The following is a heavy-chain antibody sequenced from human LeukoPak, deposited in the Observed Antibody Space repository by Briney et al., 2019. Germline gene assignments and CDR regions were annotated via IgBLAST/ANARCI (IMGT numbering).Heavy chain of an antibody. CDR2: IYYSGST. J-gene: IGHJ2*01. V-gene: IGHV4-59*08. D-gene: IGHD3-9*01. CDR3: SRRDYDILAGYRHWYFDL. CDR1: GGSTSSYY. Sequence: SGALSLTCTVSGGSTSSYYWSWLRQPPGRGLEWIGYIYYSGSTNYNPSLKSRVTISVDTSKNQFSLKLRSVTASAPALYSFSRRDYDILAGYRHWYFDLWGRGTLVTVSS.